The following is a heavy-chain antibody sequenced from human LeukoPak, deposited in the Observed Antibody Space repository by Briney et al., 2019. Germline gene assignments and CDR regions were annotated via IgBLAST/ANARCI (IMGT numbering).Heavy chain of an antibody. D-gene: IGHD3-22*01. J-gene: IGHJ4*02. CDR3: ARLYDGSAYHADHFDY. Sequence: GGSLRLSCAASGFTFSSYEMNWVRQAPGKGLEWVSGINWNGGSTGYADSVKGRFTISRDNAKNSLYLQMNSLRAEDTAVYYCARLYDGSAYHADHFDYWGQGTLVIVSS. V-gene: IGHV3-20*04. CDR2: INWNGGST. CDR1: GFTFSSYE.